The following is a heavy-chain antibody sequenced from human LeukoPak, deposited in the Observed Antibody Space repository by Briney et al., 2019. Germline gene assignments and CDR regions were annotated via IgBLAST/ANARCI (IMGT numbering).Heavy chain of an antibody. CDR2: IYTGGST. Sequence: SETLSLTCTVSGGSISSGSYYWSWIRQPAGKGLEWIGRIYTGGSTNYNPSLKSRVTISVDTSKNQFSLKLSSVTAADTAVYYCARDSVRGFVVVTANAFDIWGQGTMVTVSS. V-gene: IGHV4-61*02. J-gene: IGHJ3*02. D-gene: IGHD2-21*02. CDR1: GGSISSGSYY. CDR3: ARDSVRGFVVVTANAFDI.